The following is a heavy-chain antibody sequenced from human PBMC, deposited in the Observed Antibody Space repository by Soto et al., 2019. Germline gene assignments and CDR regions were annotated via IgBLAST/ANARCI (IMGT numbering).Heavy chain of an antibody. CDR3: ARTHWVSGTEY. J-gene: IGHJ4*02. CDR2: VYNSGNT. CDR1: GVSMTGYF. V-gene: IGHV4-4*07. D-gene: IGHD6-19*01. Sequence: QVQLQESGPGLVKPSETLSLTSTVSGVSMTGYFWSWIRQPAGKALEWIGHVYNSGNTDYNPSLASRITMAVDTSKRQFSLKVKSVTVADTAVYYCARTHWVSGTEYWGQGILVTVSS.